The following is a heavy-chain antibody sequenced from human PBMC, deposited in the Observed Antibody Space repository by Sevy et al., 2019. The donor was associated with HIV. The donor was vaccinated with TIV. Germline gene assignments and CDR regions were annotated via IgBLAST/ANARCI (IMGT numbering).Heavy chain of an antibody. CDR2: IYSDGKT. CDR1: GFTVSRNY. V-gene: IGHV3-66*01. J-gene: IGHJ4*02. CDR3: AGWSSAWTLFDY. D-gene: IGHD6-19*01. Sequence: GGSLRLSCAASGFTVSRNYMSWVRQAPGKGLEWVSVIYSDGKTFYSDSVQDRFTISRDNSKNTLYLQMNSLRAEDTAVYYCAGWSSAWTLFDYWGQGTLVTVSS.